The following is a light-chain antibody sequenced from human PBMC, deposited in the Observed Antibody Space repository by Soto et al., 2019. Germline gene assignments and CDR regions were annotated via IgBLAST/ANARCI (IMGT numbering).Light chain of an antibody. Sequence: DVQMTQSPSSLSASVGDRVTITCRASQDINSWLAWYQQKPGKAPKSLIYVASSLQTGVPLRFSGSGSGTVFTLTISSLQPEDSAAYYCQQYNIYPLTFGGGTKVEIK. CDR3: QQYNIYPLT. CDR1: QDINSW. J-gene: IGKJ4*01. CDR2: VAS. V-gene: IGKV1D-16*01.